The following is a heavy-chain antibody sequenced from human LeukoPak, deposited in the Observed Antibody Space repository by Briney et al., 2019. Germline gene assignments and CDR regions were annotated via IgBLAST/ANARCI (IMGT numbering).Heavy chain of an antibody. D-gene: IGHD2-2*02. Sequence: SQTLSLTCTVSGGSISSGGYYWSWIRQPPGKGLEWIGYIYHRGSTYYNPSLKSRVTISVDRSKNQFSLKLSSVTAADTAVYYCARDRLGYCSSTSCYTNYYYYYMDVWGKGTTVTVSS. CDR2: IYHRGST. CDR1: GGSISSGGYY. J-gene: IGHJ6*03. CDR3: ARDRLGYCSSTSCYTNYYYYYMDV. V-gene: IGHV4-30-2*01.